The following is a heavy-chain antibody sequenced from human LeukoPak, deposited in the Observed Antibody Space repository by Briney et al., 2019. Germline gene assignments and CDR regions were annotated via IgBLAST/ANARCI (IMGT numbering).Heavy chain of an antibody. D-gene: IGHD3-9*01. CDR2: FDPGNGEM. V-gene: IGHV1-24*01. J-gene: IGHJ4*02. Sequence: GASVKVSCTVSGYSLTELSMHWVRQAPGKGLEWMGGFDPGNGEMIYEQKFQGRVTMTEDTSTDTAYMELSSLRSENTALYYCATGTHYDLLPYWGQGSLVTVSS. CDR3: ATGTHYDLLPY. CDR1: GYSLTELS.